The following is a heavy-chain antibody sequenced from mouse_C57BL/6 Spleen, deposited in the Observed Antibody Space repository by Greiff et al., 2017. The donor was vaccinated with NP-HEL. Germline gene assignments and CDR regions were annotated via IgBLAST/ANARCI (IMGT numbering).Heavy chain of an antibody. V-gene: IGHV1-72*01. D-gene: IGHD4-1*02. Sequence: VQLQQPGAELVKPGASVKLSCKASGYTFTSYWMHWVKQRPGRGLEWIGRIDPNSGGTKYNEKVKSKATLTVDKPSSPAYMQLSSLTSEDSAVYYCANWDRFAYWGQGTLVAVSA. J-gene: IGHJ3*01. CDR2: IDPNSGGT. CDR3: ANWDRFAY. CDR1: GYTFTSYW.